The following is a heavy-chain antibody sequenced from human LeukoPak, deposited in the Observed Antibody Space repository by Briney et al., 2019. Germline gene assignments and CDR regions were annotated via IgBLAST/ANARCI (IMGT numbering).Heavy chain of an antibody. CDR1: GFTVSSNY. CDR3: AKAPVTSCRGAFCYPFDY. D-gene: IGHD2-15*01. J-gene: IGHJ4*02. Sequence: GGSLRLSCAASGFTVSSNYMSWVRQAPGKGLEWVSVIYSGGSTYYADSVKGRFSISRDNSKNTLYLQMNSLRAEDAAVYYCAKAPVTSCRGAFCYPFDYWGQGTLVTVSS. CDR2: IYSGGST. V-gene: IGHV3-53*01.